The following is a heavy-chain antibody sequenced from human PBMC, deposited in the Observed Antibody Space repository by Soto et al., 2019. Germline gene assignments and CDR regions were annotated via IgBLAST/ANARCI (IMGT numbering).Heavy chain of an antibody. V-gene: IGHV1-46*01. CDR1: GYTFTSYY. D-gene: IGHD1-26*01. CDR3: ARGGGGSYRYNWFDP. Sequence: ASVKVSCKASGYTFTSYYMHWVRQAPGQGLEWMGIINPSGGSTSYAQNFQGRVTMTRDTSTSTVYMGLSSLRSEDTAVYYCARGGGGSYRYNWFDPWGQGTLVTVSS. CDR2: INPSGGST. J-gene: IGHJ5*02.